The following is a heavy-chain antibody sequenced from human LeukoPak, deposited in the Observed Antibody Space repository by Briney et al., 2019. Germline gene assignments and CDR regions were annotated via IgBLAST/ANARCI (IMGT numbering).Heavy chain of an antibody. CDR3: ARGIFTGGTYYGY. Sequence: GGSLRLSCAASGFTFSSYAMSWVRQAPGKGVEWVSAISGSGGSTYYADSVKGRFTISRDNSKNTVYLQMNSLRVEDTALYYCARGIFTGGTYYGYWGQGTLVTVSS. V-gene: IGHV3-23*01. D-gene: IGHD1-26*01. CDR1: GFTFSSYA. CDR2: ISGSGGST. J-gene: IGHJ4*02.